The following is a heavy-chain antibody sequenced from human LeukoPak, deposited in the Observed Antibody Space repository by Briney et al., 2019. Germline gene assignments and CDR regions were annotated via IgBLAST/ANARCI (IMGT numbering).Heavy chain of an antibody. CDR1: GGSFSGYY. CDR2: INHSGST. D-gene: IGHD6-19*01. J-gene: IGHJ5*02. Sequence: PSETLSLTCAVYGGSFSGYYWSWIRQPPGKGLEWIGEINHSGSTNYNPSLKSRVTISVDTSKNQFSLKLSSVTAADTAVYYCARGKPPSSGWSHPGYWFDPWGQGTLVTVSS. CDR3: ARGKPPSSGWSHPGYWFDP. V-gene: IGHV4-34*01.